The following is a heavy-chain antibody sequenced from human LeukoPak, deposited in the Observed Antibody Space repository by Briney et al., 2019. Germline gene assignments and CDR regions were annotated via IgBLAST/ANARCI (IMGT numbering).Heavy chain of an antibody. CDR3: ARGRRWNYGYHRPQALGEFDY. V-gene: IGHV4-34*01. D-gene: IGHD1-7*01. CDR1: GGSFSGYY. J-gene: IGHJ4*02. CDR2: INHSGGT. Sequence: PSETLSLTCAVYGGSFSGYYWSWIRQPPGKGLEWIGEINHSGGTKYNPSLKSRVTISVDTSKNQFSLKLSSVTAADTAVYYCARGRRWNYGYHRPQALGEFDYWGQGTLVTVSS.